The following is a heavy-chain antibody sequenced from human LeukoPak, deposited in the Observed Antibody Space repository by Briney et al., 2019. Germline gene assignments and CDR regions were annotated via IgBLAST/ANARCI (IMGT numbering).Heavy chain of an antibody. CDR3: ARSYSGLYYYYGMDV. Sequence: ASETLSLTCAVYGGSFSGYYWSWIRQPPGKGLEWIGEISHSGSTNYNPSLKSRVTISVDTSKNQFSLKLSSVTAADTAVYYCARSYSGLYYYYGMDVWGQGTTVTVSS. V-gene: IGHV4-34*01. D-gene: IGHD1-26*01. J-gene: IGHJ6*02. CDR1: GGSFSGYY. CDR2: ISHSGST.